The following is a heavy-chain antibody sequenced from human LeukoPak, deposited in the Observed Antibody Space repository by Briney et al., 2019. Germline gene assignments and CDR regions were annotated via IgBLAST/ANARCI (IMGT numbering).Heavy chain of an antibody. CDR1: GFTFSSYA. CDR2: ISGSGGST. V-gene: IGHV3-23*01. Sequence: GGSLRLSCAASGFTFSSYAMSWVRQAPGKGLEWVSAISGSGGSTYYADSVKGRFTISRDNSKNTLYLQMNSLRAEDTAVYYCAKLTRSYYYDSSGYWDYWGQGTLVTVSS. J-gene: IGHJ4*02. CDR3: AKLTRSYYYDSSGYWDY. D-gene: IGHD3-22*01.